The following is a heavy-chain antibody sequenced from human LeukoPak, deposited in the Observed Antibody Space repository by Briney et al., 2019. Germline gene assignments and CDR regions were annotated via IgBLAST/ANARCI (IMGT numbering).Heavy chain of an antibody. CDR2: INWNGGST. D-gene: IGHD6-19*01. Sequence: GGSLRLSCAASGFTFDDYGMSWVRQAPGKGLEWVSGINWNGGSTGYADSVKGRFTISRDNAKNSLYLQMNSLRVEDTALYYCARPPREAGLPSSFGYWGQGTLVTVSS. J-gene: IGHJ4*02. CDR1: GFTFDDYG. V-gene: IGHV3-20*04. CDR3: ARPPREAGLPSSFGY.